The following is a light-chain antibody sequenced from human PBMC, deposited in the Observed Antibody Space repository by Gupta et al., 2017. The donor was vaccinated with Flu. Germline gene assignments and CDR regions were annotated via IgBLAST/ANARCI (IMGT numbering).Light chain of an antibody. CDR1: SSNIGSNA. V-gene: IGLV1-44*01. J-gene: IGLJ1*01. CDR3: AAWDDSLNGHYV. Sequence: QSVLAQPPSASGTPGQRVTITCSGSSSNIGSNAVNWYQQVPGTSPKLLIYGSNQRPSGVPDRFAGSKSGTSASLAIRGLQSEDEADDYCAAWDDSLNGHYVFGTGTKVTVL. CDR2: GSN.